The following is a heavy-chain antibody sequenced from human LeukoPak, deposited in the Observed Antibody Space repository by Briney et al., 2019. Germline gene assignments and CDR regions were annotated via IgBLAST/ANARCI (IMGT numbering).Heavy chain of an antibody. Sequence: GGSLRLSCAASGFTFSSYSMNWVRQAPGKGLEWVSSISSSSSYIYYADSVKGRFTISRDNAKNPLYLQMNSLRAEDTAVYYCARDQRTVYSSLGHWGQGTLVTVSS. J-gene: IGHJ4*02. V-gene: IGHV3-21*01. CDR3: ARDQRTVYSSLGH. CDR2: ISSSSSYI. D-gene: IGHD2-21*01. CDR1: GFTFSSYS.